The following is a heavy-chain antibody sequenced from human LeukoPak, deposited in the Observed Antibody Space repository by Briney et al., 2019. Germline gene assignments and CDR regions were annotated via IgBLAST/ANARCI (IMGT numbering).Heavy chain of an antibody. CDR3: ASLAAAGRKYFDY. CDR1: GYTFTEFY. D-gene: IGHD6-13*01. Sequence: ASVKVSCKASGYTFTEFYIHWVRQAPGQGLEWMGWINPNSGGTNYAQKFQGRVTMTRDTSISTAYMELSRLRSDDTAVYYCASLAAAGRKYFDYWGQGTLVTVSS. V-gene: IGHV1-2*02. J-gene: IGHJ4*02. CDR2: INPNSGGT.